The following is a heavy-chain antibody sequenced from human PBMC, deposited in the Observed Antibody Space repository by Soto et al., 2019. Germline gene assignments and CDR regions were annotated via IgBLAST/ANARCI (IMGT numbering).Heavy chain of an antibody. J-gene: IGHJ6*02. CDR3: ARVSTIFGVAYYYYYGMDV. D-gene: IGHD3-3*01. V-gene: IGHV1-69*13. Sequence: ASVKVSCKASGGTFSSYAISWVRQAPGQGLEWMGGIIPIFGTANYAQKFQSRVTITADESTSTAYMELSSLRSEDTAVYYCARVSTIFGVAYYYYYGMDVWGQGTTVTVSS. CDR2: IIPIFGTA. CDR1: GGTFSSYA.